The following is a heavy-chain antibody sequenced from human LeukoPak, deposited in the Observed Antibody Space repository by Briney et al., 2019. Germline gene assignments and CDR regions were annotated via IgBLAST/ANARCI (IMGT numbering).Heavy chain of an antibody. CDR1: GFTFSSYA. V-gene: IGHV3-30-3*01. CDR3: ARDLGVIAARNPYYYYYGMDV. Sequence: GRSLRLSCAASGFTFSSYAMHWVRQAPGKGLEWVAVISYDGSNKYYADSVKGRFTISRDNSKNTLYLQMNSLRAEDTAVYYCARDLGVIAARNPYYYYYGMDVWGQGTTVTVSS. CDR2: ISYDGSNK. J-gene: IGHJ6*02. D-gene: IGHD6-6*01.